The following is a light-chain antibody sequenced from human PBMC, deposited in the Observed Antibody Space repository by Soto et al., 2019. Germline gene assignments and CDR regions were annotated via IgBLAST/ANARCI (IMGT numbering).Light chain of an antibody. V-gene: IGLV2-11*01. CDR3: CSYAGSYLSYV. J-gene: IGLJ1*01. Sequence: QSVLTQPRSVSGSPGQSVTISCTGTSSDVGFYNYVSWYQQHPGKAPKLMIYDVIKRPSGVPDRFSGSKSGNTASLTISGLQVEDEADYYCCSYAGSYLSYVFGNGTKVTVL. CDR2: DVI. CDR1: SSDVGFYNY.